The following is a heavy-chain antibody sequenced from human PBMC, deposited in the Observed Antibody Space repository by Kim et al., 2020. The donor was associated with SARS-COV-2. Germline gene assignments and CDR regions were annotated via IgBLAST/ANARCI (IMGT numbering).Heavy chain of an antibody. CDR1: GYTFTSYA. CDR2: INTNTGNP. D-gene: IGHD2-21*01. CDR3: ARAAIGEHHYYYYGMDV. Sequence: ASVKVSCKASGYTFTSYAMNWVRQAPGQGLEWMGWINTNTGNPTYAQGFTGRFVFSLDTSVSTAYLQISSLRAEDTAVYYCARAAIGEHHYYYYGMDVWGQGTTVTVSS. J-gene: IGHJ6*02. V-gene: IGHV7-4-1*02.